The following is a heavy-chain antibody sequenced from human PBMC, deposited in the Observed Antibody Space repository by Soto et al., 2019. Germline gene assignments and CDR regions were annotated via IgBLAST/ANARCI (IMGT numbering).Heavy chain of an antibody. Sequence: SMKVSCKASGFTFTSSAVQWVRQARGQRLEWIGWIVVGSGNTNYAQKFQERVTITRDMSTSTAYMELSSLRSEDTAVYYCAAGDTYYDFWSGYYYYYHGMDVWGQGTTVTVSS. CDR2: IVVGSGNT. D-gene: IGHD3-3*01. CDR3: AAGDTYYDFWSGYYYYYHGMDV. CDR1: GFTFTSSA. J-gene: IGHJ6*02. V-gene: IGHV1-58*01.